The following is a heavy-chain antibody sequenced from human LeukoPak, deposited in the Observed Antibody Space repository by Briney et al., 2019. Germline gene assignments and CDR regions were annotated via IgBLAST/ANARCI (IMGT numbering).Heavy chain of an antibody. CDR2: INHSGGT. J-gene: IGHJ5*02. CDR1: GGSFSGYY. Sequence: SETLSLTCAVYGGSFSGYYWSWIRQPPGKGLEWIGEINHSGGTNYNPSLKSRVTISVDTSKNQFSLKLSSVTAADTAVYYCARRYRWFWFDPWGQGTLVTVSS. CDR3: ARRYRWFWFDP. V-gene: IGHV4-34*01. D-gene: IGHD2-8*02.